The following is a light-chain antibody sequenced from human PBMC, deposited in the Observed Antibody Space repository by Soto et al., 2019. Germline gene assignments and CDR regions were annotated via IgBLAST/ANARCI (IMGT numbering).Light chain of an antibody. J-gene: IGKJ1*01. V-gene: IGKV1-5*03. Sequence: IQMTPSPSTLSASVGYRVTITCRASQTISSWLAWYQQKPGKAPKLLIYKASTLKSGVPSRFSGSASGADFTLTISSLQPEDFATYYCQHYNSYSEAFGQGTKVDIK. CDR1: QTISSW. CDR2: KAS. CDR3: QHYNSYSEA.